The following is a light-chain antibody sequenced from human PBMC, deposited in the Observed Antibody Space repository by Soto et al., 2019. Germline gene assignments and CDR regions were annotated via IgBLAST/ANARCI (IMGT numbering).Light chain of an antibody. CDR2: GES. V-gene: IGKV3-15*01. CDR3: QQYHYWPIT. CDR1: QSVASS. Sequence: ERVMTQSPATLSASLGERVTLSCRASQSVASSVAWYQQKPGQAPRLILYGESTRATGFPARFSGRGAGTEFTLTISSLQSEDFAVYLCQQYHYWPITFGQGTRVEIK. J-gene: IGKJ5*01.